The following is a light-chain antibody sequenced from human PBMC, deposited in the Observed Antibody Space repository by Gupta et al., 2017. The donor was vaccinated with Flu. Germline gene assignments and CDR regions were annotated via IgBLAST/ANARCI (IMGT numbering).Light chain of an antibody. CDR2: TTT. Sequence: QTVVTPEPSLTVSPGGTVTLTCASSFGAVTTGHYPSWFQQRPGHAPRTMIYTTTKRHSWTPARFSGSLLGGKAALTLSGVQPEEEADYYCLIYYNSVWVFGGGTKLTVL. CDR3: LIYYNSVWV. J-gene: IGLJ3*02. CDR1: FGAVTTGHY. V-gene: IGLV7-43*01.